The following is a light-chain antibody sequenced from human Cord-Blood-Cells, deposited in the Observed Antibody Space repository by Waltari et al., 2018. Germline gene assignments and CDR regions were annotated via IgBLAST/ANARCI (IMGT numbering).Light chain of an antibody. CDR1: KLGDKY. Sequence: SYELTQPPSVSVSPGQTASITCSGDKLGDKYACWYQQKPGQSPVLVIYQDSKRPSGIPALFAGSNSGNTATLTMSGTQAMDEADYYCQAWDSSTLVFGGGSKLTVL. CDR2: QDS. CDR3: QAWDSSTLV. V-gene: IGLV3-1*01. J-gene: IGLJ2*01.